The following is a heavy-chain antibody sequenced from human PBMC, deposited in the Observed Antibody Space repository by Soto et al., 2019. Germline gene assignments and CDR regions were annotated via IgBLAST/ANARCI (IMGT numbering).Heavy chain of an antibody. D-gene: IGHD3-3*01. CDR1: GFTFSSYA. Sequence: QPGGSLRLSCAASGFTFSSYAMSCIRQAPGKGLEWVSAISGSGGSTYYADSVKGRFTISRDNSKNTLYLQMNSLRAEDTAVYYYAKSAWGTIFGVFSGWGQGTLVTVSS. CDR2: ISGSGGST. J-gene: IGHJ4*02. V-gene: IGHV3-23*01. CDR3: AKSAWGTIFGVFSG.